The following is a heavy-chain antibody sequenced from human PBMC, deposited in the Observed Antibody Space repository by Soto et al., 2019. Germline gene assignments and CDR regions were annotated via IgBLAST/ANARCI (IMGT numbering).Heavy chain of an antibody. D-gene: IGHD6-19*01. J-gene: IGHJ2*01. CDR1: GGSFSPYF. V-gene: IGHV4-34*01. CDR3: ARLASGWQYYYFDF. Sequence: QVQLQQWAAGLLQPAETLSLTCAVYGGSFSPYFWSWIRQPPGKGLEWIGEINNSGSTNYNPSLTRRATLSVDTSKNQVSLKLTSVTAADAAVYYCARLASGWQYYYFDFWGRGTPVTVSS. CDR2: INNSGST.